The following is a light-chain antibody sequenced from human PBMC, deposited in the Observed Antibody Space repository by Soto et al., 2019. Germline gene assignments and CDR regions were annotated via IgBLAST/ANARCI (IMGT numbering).Light chain of an antibody. Sequence: QSVLTQPPSASGSPGQSVTISCTGTSSEVGGYNYVSWYQQHPGKAPKLMIYEVSKRPSGVPDRFSGSKSGNTASLTVSGLQAEDEADYYCSSYAGSNGVFGTGTKVTVL. CDR3: SSYAGSNGV. CDR2: EVS. CDR1: SSEVGGYNY. J-gene: IGLJ1*01. V-gene: IGLV2-8*01.